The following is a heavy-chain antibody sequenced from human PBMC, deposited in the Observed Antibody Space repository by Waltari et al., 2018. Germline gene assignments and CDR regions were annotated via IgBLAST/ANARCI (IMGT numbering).Heavy chain of an antibody. V-gene: IGHV4-34*01. CDR1: GGSFSGYS. D-gene: IGHD3-3*01. CDR2: INHSGST. Sequence: QVQLQQWGAGLLKPSETLSLTCAVYGGSFSGYSWSWIRQPPGKGLEWIGEINHSGSTNYNPSLKSRVTISVDTSKNQFSLKLSSVTAADTAVYYCARLFWSGYYCWFDPWGQGTLVTVSS. J-gene: IGHJ5*02. CDR3: ARLFWSGYYCWFDP.